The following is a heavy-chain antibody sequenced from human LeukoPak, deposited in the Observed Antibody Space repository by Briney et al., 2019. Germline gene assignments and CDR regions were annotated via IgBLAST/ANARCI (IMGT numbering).Heavy chain of an antibody. Sequence: GGSLRLSCAASGFTFSSYGMHWVRQAPGKGLEWVAVISYDGSNKYYADSVKGRFTISRDNSKNTLYLQMNSLRAEDTAVYYCAKVYGRGYGSGSYFDYWGQGTLVTVSS. CDR2: ISYDGSNK. CDR3: AKVYGRGYGSGSYFDY. CDR1: GFTFSSYG. V-gene: IGHV3-30*18. J-gene: IGHJ4*02. D-gene: IGHD3-10*01.